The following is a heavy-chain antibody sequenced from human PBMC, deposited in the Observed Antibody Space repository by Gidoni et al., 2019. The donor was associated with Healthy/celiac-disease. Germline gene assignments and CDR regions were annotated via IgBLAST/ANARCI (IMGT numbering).Heavy chain of an antibody. CDR1: GFTFSSYG. D-gene: IGHD3-10*01. Sequence: QVQLVESGGGVVQPGRSLRLSCAASGFTFSSYGMHWVRQAPGKGLEWVAVISYDGSNKYYADSVKGRFTISRDNSKNTLYLQMNSLRAEDTAVYYCAKAIWGYGSGSYLGGVDYWGQGTLVTVSS. J-gene: IGHJ4*02. CDR3: AKAIWGYGSGSYLGGVDY. V-gene: IGHV3-30*18. CDR2: ISYDGSNK.